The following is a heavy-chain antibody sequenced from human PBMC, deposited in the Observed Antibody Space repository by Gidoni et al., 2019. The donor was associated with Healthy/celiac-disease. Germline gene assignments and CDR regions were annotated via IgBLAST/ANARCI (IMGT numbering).Heavy chain of an antibody. CDR2: ISYDRSDK. CDR3: ARDVSFWLPRGYFNY. Sequence: VQLVEAGGGAVQPGRSLRPPCVASGFPFSSYAMDWVRQAPSTGLEWVAVISYDRSDKCYANSVESRFTISRNNSRNAQLLQMNSLRPEDTGVNYCARDVSFWLPRGYFNYWGQGTLVTVSS. J-gene: IGHJ4*02. CDR1: GFPFSSYA. D-gene: IGHD6-19*01. V-gene: IGHV3-30*04.